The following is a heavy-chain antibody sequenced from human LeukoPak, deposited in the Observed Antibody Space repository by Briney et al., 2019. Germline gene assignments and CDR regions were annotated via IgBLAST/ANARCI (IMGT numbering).Heavy chain of an antibody. CDR3: ARGSGWLFDY. Sequence: GGSLRLSCAASGFTFSSYAMSWVRQAPGKGLEWVANIKQDGSEKYYVDSVKGRFTISRDNAKNSLYLQMNSLRAEDTAVYYCARGSGWLFDYWGQGTLVTVSS. CDR2: IKQDGSEK. D-gene: IGHD6-19*01. J-gene: IGHJ4*02. V-gene: IGHV3-7*01. CDR1: GFTFSSYA.